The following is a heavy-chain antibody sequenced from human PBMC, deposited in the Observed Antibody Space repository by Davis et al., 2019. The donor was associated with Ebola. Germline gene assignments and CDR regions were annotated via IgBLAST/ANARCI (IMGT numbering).Heavy chain of an antibody. D-gene: IGHD2-2*01. CDR1: GFTFSPHW. CDR3: ARVGSTSWSLFLDY. J-gene: IGHJ4*02. Sequence: PGGSLRLSCVASGFTFSPHWMHWVRHAPGKGLVWVSRINTDGSTTTYADSVRGRFTISRDNAKNTLSLQMNSLRGEDTAVYYCARVGSTSWSLFLDYWGQGTLVTVSS. V-gene: IGHV3-74*01. CDR2: INTDGSTT.